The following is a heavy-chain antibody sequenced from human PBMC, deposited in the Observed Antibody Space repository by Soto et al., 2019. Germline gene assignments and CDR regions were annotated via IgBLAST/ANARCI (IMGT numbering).Heavy chain of an antibody. CDR1: GFTFSSYG. J-gene: IGHJ5*02. Sequence: QVQLVESGGGVVQPGRSLRLSCAASGFTFSSYGMHWVRQAPGKGLEWVAVISYDGSNKYYVDSVKGRFTISKDNSKNTLYLQMNSLRAEDTAVYYCAKGGDFGENWFDPWGQGTLVTVSS. CDR2: ISYDGSNK. V-gene: IGHV3-30*18. D-gene: IGHD3-10*01. CDR3: AKGGDFGENWFDP.